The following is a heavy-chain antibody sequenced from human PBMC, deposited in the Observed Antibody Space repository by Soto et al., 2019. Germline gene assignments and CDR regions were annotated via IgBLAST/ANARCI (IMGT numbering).Heavy chain of an antibody. CDR3: AREGHITSIDAFDI. CDR1: GYTFTSYA. V-gene: IGHV1-3*01. Sequence: GASVKVSCKASGYTFTSYAMHWVRQAPGQRLEWMGWINAGNGITKYSQKFQGRVTITRDTSASTAYMELSSLRSEDTAVYYCAREGHITSIDAFDIWGQGTMVTVSS. CDR2: INAGNGIT. J-gene: IGHJ3*02. D-gene: IGHD1-20*01.